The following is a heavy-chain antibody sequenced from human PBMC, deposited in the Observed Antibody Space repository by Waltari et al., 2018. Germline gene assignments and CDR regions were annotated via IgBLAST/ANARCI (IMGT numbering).Heavy chain of an antibody. CDR3: ARDQTTGPVSYGMDV. Sequence: EVQLVESGGGLVQPGGSLRLSCAASVFTFSSYSMNWVRQAPGKGLEWVSYISSSSSTIYYADSVKGRFTISRDNAKNSLYLQMNSLRAEDTAVYYCARDQTTGPVSYGMDVWGQGTTVTVSS. D-gene: IGHD4-17*01. CDR2: ISSSSSTI. J-gene: IGHJ6*02. V-gene: IGHV3-48*01. CDR1: VFTFSSYS.